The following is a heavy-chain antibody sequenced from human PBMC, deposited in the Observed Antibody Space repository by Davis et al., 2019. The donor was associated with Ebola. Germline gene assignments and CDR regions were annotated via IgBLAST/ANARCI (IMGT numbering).Heavy chain of an antibody. J-gene: IGHJ4*02. CDR2: ISWNSGSI. CDR1: GFTFDDYA. V-gene: IGHV3-9*01. D-gene: IGHD4-17*01. CDR3: AKDRGGYGDLMYYFDY. Sequence: SLKISCAASGFTFDDYAMHWVRQAPGKGLEWVSGISWNSGSIGYADSVKGRFTISRDNAKNSLYLQMNSLRAEDTALYYCAKDRGGYGDLMYYFDYWGQGTLVTVSS.